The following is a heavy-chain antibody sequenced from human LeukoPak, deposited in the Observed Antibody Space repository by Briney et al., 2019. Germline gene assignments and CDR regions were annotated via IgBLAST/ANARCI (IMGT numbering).Heavy chain of an antibody. V-gene: IGHV3-21*04. CDR2: ISSGGAYI. CDR1: GFTFNAYS. D-gene: IGHD4-17*01. CDR3: AKAPVTIYYYYYGMDV. J-gene: IGHJ6*02. Sequence: GGSLRLSCAASGFTFNAYSMNWVCQAPGKGLEWVSSISSGGAYIYYADSVKGRFTISRDNGKNSLYLQMDSLRAEDTAIYYCAKAPVTIYYYYYGMDVWGQGTTVTVSS.